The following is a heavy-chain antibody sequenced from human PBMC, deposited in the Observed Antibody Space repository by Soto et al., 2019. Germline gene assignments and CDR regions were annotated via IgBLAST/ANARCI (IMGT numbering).Heavy chain of an antibody. CDR2: ISPYNGDT. V-gene: IGHV1-18*01. Sequence: ASVKVSCKASGYSFTNYDISWVRQAPGQGLEWMGWISPYNGDTNYAQKLQGRVTMTTDTSTSTSYMELRSLRSDDTAVYYCARYCSSTSCDHYFDYWGQGTLVTVSS. J-gene: IGHJ4*02. CDR3: ARYCSSTSCDHYFDY. D-gene: IGHD2-2*01. CDR1: GYSFTNYD.